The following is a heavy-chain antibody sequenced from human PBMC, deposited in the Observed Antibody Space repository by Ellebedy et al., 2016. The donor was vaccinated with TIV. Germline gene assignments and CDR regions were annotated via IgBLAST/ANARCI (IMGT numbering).Heavy chain of an antibody. J-gene: IGHJ5*02. CDR3: ARDAGGGYNWFDP. D-gene: IGHD3-16*01. CDR1: GAPLSTAY. V-gene: IGHV4-59*01. Sequence: MPSETLSLTCTVSGAPLSTAYWNWIRQPPGKGLEWIGYIYYSGTTNYNPSLRSRVTILLDKSKNQLSLNLTPVTAADTAMYYCARDAGGGYNWFDPWGQGTLVTVSS. CDR2: IYYSGTT.